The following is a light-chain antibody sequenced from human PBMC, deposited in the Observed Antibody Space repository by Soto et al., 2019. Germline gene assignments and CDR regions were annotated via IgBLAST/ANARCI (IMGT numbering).Light chain of an antibody. J-gene: IGKJ2*01. CDR1: QSIRNNY. CDR2: GAS. V-gene: IGKV3-20*01. CDR3: HQYGSPPRT. Sequence: EIVLTQSPDTLSLSPGERATLSCRASQSIRNNYLAWYQLKPGQAPRLLIYGASSRATGIPDRFSGGGSGPDFTLTISSLDPEDFAVYYCHQYGSPPRTFGQGTNLEIK.